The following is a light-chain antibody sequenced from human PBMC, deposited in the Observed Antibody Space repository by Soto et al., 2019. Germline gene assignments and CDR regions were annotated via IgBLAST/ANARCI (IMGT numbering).Light chain of an antibody. J-gene: IGKJ3*01. CDR2: DAS. CDR3: QLDSGYSLFT. CDR1: QSISGW. Sequence: DIQLTQSPSTLSASVGDRGTITCRASQSISGWLAWYQQRTGKAPKLLIYDASSLKSGVTSRFSVSGSVTEFTLTIGGLQPYAFSTHYGQLDSGYSLFTVGPGTVVDIK. V-gene: IGKV1-5*01.